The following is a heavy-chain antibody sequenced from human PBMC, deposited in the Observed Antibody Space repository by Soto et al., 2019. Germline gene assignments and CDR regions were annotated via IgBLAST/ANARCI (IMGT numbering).Heavy chain of an antibody. Sequence: PSETLSLTCTVSGGSISSYSWSWIRQPPGKGLEWIGYIYYSGSTNYNPSLKSRVTISVDTSKNQFSLKLSSVTAADTAVYYCARVRADILTGYHRGRSGMDVWGQGTTVTVSS. CDR2: IYYSGST. CDR3: ARVRADILTGYHRGRSGMDV. V-gene: IGHV4-59*01. J-gene: IGHJ6*02. D-gene: IGHD3-9*01. CDR1: GGSISSYS.